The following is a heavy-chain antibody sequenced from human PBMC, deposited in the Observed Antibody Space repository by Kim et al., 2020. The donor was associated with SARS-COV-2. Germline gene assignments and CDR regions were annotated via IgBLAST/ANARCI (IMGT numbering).Heavy chain of an antibody. V-gene: IGHV4-59*13. CDR3: ARVIAAAGNLDY. CDR2: IYYSGST. J-gene: IGHJ4*02. Sequence: SETLSLTYTVSGGSISSYYWSWIRQPPGKGLELIGYIYYSGSTNYNPSLKSRVTISVDTSKNQFSLKLSSVTAADTAVYYCARVIAAAGNLDYWGQGTLVTVSS. CDR1: GGSISSYY. D-gene: IGHD6-13*01.